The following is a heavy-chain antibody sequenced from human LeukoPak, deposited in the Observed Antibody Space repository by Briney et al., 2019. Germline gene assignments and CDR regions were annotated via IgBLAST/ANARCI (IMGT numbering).Heavy chain of an antibody. V-gene: IGHV4-30-4*02. CDR3: ASVPREAYCGGDCYPDY. D-gene: IGHD2-21*02. CDR2: IYYSGST. J-gene: IGHJ4*02. Sequence: SETLSLTCTVSGGSISSGDYYWSWIRQPPGKGLEWIGYIYYSGSTYYNPSLKSRVTISVDTSKNQFSLKLSSVTAADTAVYYCASVPREAYCGGDCYPDYWGQGTLVTVSS. CDR1: GGSISSGDYY.